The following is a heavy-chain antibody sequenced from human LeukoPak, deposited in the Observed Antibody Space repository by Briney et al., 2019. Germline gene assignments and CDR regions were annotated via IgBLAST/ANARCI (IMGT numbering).Heavy chain of an antibody. CDR3: AKTQGYFDF. V-gene: IGHV3-23*01. CDR2: ISGSGGTT. CDR1: GFTFSNYG. Sequence: GGSLRLSCAASGFTFSNYGMTWVRQAPGKGLEWVSGISGSGGTTYDADSVKGRFAVSRDNSKNILYLQMNSLRAEDTAVYFCAKTQGYFDFWGQGTLVAVSS. J-gene: IGHJ4*02.